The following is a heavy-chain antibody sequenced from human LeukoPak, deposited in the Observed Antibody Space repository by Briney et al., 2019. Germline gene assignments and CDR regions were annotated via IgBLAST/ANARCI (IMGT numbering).Heavy chain of an antibody. Sequence: GGSLRLSCAASGFTFSSYGMSWVRQAPGKGLEWVSAISGSGGSTYYADSVKGRFTISRDNSKNTLYLQMNSLRAEDTAVYYCAKKYGSGSYYRGWFDPWGQGTLVTVSS. CDR1: GFTFSSYG. V-gene: IGHV3-23*01. D-gene: IGHD3-10*01. J-gene: IGHJ5*02. CDR2: ISGSGGST. CDR3: AKKYGSGSYYRGWFDP.